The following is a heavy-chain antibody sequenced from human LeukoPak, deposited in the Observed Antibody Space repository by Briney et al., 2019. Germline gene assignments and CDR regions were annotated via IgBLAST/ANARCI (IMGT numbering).Heavy chain of an antibody. CDR3: VARSSGWFFFDY. J-gene: IGHJ4*02. D-gene: IGHD6-19*01. CDR2: IWYDGSKT. CDR1: GFTFTSYG. Sequence: PGGSLRLSCAASGFTFTSYGLHWVRQAPGKGLEWVAVIWYDGSKTYYADSVKGRFTISRDNSKNTLYLQMSSLRAEDTAVYYCVARSSGWFFFDYWGQGTLVTVSS. V-gene: IGHV3-30*02.